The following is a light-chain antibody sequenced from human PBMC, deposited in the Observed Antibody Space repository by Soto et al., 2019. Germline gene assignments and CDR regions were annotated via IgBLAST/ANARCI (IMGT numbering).Light chain of an antibody. CDR1: SSDVGSYNL. J-gene: IGLJ1*01. CDR2: EVS. V-gene: IGLV2-23*02. CDR3: CSYAGSSTSPYV. Sequence: SVLTQPASVSGSPGQSITISCTGTSSDVGSYNLVSWYQQHPGKAPKLMIYEVSKRPSGVSNRFSGSKSGNTASLTISGLQAEDEADYYCCSYAGSSTSPYVFGTGTKVTVL.